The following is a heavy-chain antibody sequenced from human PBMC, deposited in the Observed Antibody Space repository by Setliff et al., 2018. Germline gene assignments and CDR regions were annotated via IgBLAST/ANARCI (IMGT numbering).Heavy chain of an antibody. Sequence: GGSLRLSCAASGFTFSSYAMSWVRQAPGKGLEWVSLITGSGGGTYYADSVKGRFTISRDNSKNTLYLQMNSLRAEDTAVYYCARDLTTMNQKDYYYYGMDVWGQGTTVTVSS. D-gene: IGHD3-22*01. CDR2: ITGSGGGT. J-gene: IGHJ6*02. CDR1: GFTFSSYA. V-gene: IGHV3-23*01. CDR3: ARDLTTMNQKDYYYYGMDV.